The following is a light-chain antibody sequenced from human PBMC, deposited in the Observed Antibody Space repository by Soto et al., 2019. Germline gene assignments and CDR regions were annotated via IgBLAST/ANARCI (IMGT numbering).Light chain of an antibody. CDR2: EVT. CDR1: SSYVGGYNL. V-gene: IGLV2-14*03. CDR3: SSYIPRITDWA. Sequence: QSALTQPASVSGSPGQSIIISCTGTSSYVGGYNLVSWYQQHPGEAPKLMIYEVTNRPSGVSNRFSGSKSGNTASLTISGLQAEDEADYYCSSYIPRITDWAFGGGTKLTVL. J-gene: IGLJ3*02.